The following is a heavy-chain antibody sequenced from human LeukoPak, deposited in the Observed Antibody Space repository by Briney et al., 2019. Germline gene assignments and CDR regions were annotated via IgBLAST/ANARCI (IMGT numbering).Heavy chain of an antibody. Sequence: VGSLRLSCAGSGFTFSSYAVSSVRQAPGKGLEWVSLVTDSGDMTHYADSVKGRFTISRDNSKNTMYLQMNSLRAEDTAIYYCAKDPTWNLGVMDVWGQGTTVTVSS. CDR2: VTDSGDMT. CDR1: GFTFSSYA. V-gene: IGHV3-23*01. J-gene: IGHJ6*02. D-gene: IGHD2/OR15-2a*01. CDR3: AKDPTWNLGVMDV.